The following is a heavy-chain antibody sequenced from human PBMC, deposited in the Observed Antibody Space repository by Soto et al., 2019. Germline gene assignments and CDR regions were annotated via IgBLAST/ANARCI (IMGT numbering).Heavy chain of an antibody. CDR1: GGTFSSYA. V-gene: IGHV1-69*13. D-gene: IGHD2-2*01. CDR3: ARDGPDSNPIDIVVVPAARAYYYGMDV. CDR2: IIPIFGTA. Sequence: SVKVSCKASGGTFSSYAISWVRQAPGQGLEWMGGIIPIFGTANYAQKFQGRVTITADESTSTAYMELSSLRSEDTAVYYCARDGPDSNPIDIVVVPAARAYYYGMDVWGQGTTVTVSS. J-gene: IGHJ6*02.